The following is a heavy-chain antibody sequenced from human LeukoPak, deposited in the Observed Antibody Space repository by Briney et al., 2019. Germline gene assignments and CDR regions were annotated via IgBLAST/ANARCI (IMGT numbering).Heavy chain of an antibody. V-gene: IGHV3-53*04. CDR1: GFTVSSNY. D-gene: IGHD5-18*01. CDR2: IFSGGTT. Sequence: GGSLRLSCAASGFTVSSNYMSWVRQAPGKGLEWVSVIFSGGTTYYADSVKGRFTISRHNSENTLYLQMNSLRGEDTTVYYCARGVLGYSYGFDCWGQGTLVTVSS. CDR3: ARGVLGYSYGFDC. J-gene: IGHJ4*02.